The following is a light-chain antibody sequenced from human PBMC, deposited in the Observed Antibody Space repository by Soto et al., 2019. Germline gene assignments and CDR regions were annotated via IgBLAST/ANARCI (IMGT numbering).Light chain of an antibody. Sequence: ENVTSQSPATLSVSPGERATLSCRASQSVSSYLAWYQQKPGQAPRLLIYGASSRATGIPNRFSGSGSGTDFTLTISRLEPEDFAVYYCQQYGNSPQTFGQGTKVDIK. CDR2: GAS. CDR3: QQYGNSPQT. CDR1: QSVSSY. V-gene: IGKV3-20*01. J-gene: IGKJ1*01.